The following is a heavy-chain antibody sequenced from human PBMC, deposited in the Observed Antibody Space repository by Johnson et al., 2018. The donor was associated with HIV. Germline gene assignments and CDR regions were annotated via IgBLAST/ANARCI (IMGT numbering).Heavy chain of an antibody. CDR1: GFTFSSYA. J-gene: IGHJ3*02. Sequence: VQLVESGGGVVQPGRSLRLSCAASGFTFSSYAMHWVRQAPGKGLEYVSAISSNGGSTYYANSVKGRFTISRDNSNNTLYLQMGSLRAEDMAVYYCARDEGPYSSSWTHAFDIWGQGTMLTVSS. CDR3: ARDEGPYSSSWTHAFDI. CDR2: ISSNGGST. D-gene: IGHD6-13*01. V-gene: IGHV3-64*01.